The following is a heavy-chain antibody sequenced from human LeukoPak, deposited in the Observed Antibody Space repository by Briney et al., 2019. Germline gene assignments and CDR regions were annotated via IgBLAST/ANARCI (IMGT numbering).Heavy chain of an antibody. CDR3: AREVAYCGGDCYSVWWYFDL. J-gene: IGHJ2*01. CDR2: IHYCGST. V-gene: IGHV4-59*01. CDR1: GGSISIYY. D-gene: IGHD2-21*02. Sequence: PSETLSLTCTVSGGSISIYYWSWIRQPPGEGLEWVGYIHYCGSTNYNTSLKSRVHISVGTSKNQFPLKLSSVTAAGTAVYYWAREVAYCGGDCYSVWWYFDLWGRGTLVTVSS.